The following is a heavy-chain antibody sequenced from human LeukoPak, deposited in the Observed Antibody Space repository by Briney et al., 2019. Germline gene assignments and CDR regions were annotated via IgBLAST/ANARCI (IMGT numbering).Heavy chain of an antibody. CDR2: MNPNSGNT. Sequence: ASVKVSCKASGYTFTSYDINWVRQATGQGLEWMGWMNPNSGNTGYAQKFQGRVTMTRNTSISTAYMELSSLRSEDTAVYYRARGYCTNGVCYRRPYYYYYYMDVWGKGTTVTVSS. CDR1: GYTFTSYD. D-gene: IGHD2-8*01. CDR3: ARGYCTNGVCYRRPYYYYYYMDV. J-gene: IGHJ6*03. V-gene: IGHV1-8*01.